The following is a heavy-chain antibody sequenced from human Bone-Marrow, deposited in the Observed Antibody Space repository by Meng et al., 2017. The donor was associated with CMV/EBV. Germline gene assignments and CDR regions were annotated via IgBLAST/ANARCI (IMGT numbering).Heavy chain of an antibody. D-gene: IGHD2-21*01. CDR2: IIPIFGTA. CDR3: AGTLFRAYYYYGLDV. J-gene: IGHJ6*02. CDR1: GGTFSSYA. V-gene: IGHV1-69*05. Sequence: SVKVSCKASGGTFSSYAISWVRQAPGQGLEWMGGIIPIFGTANYAQKFQGRVTITTDESTSTAYMELSSLRSEDTAVYYCAGTLFRAYYYYGLDVWGQGTTVTVSS.